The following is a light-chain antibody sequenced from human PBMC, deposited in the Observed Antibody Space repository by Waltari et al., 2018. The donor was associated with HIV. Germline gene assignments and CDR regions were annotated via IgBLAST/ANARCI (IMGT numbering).Light chain of an antibody. J-gene: IGLJ1*01. CDR3: CSYAGTYTYV. CDR1: ARDIGYFHH. Sequence: QSALTQPRSVSGSPGPSVTISCTATARDIGYFHHVSWYQQYPGQAPKVISSGVFQRPSGVPDRFTASKSGITASLTISGLQDEDEADYYCCSYAGTYTYVFGSGTTVTVL. V-gene: IGLV2-11*01. CDR2: GVF.